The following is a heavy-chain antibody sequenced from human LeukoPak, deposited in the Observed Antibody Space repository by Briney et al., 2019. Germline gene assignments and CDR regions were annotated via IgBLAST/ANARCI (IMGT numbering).Heavy chain of an antibody. J-gene: IGHJ6*02. Sequence: ASVKVSCKASGGTFSSYAISWVRQAPGQGLEWMGRIIPILGIANYAQKLQGRVTMTTDTSTSTAYMELRSLRSDDTAVYYCARDRRYYDFWSGGGYGMDVWGQGTTVTVSS. CDR1: GGTFSSYA. V-gene: IGHV1-69*04. CDR3: ARDRRYYDFWSGGGYGMDV. CDR2: IIPILGIA. D-gene: IGHD3-3*01.